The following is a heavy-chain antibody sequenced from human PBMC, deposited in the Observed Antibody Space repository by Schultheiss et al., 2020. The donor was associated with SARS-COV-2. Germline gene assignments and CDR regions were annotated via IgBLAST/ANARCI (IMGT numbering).Heavy chain of an antibody. V-gene: IGHV1-46*01. CDR2: INPSGGST. CDR3: ARSLSCGGDCQTSMDV. CDR1: GYTFIAYY. D-gene: IGHD2-21*02. J-gene: IGHJ6*02. Sequence: ASVKVSCKASGYTFIAYYMHWVRQAPGQGLEWMGIINPSGGSTSYAQKFQGRVTMTRDTSTSTVYMELSSLRSEDTAVYYCARSLSCGGDCQTSMDVWGQGTTVTVSS.